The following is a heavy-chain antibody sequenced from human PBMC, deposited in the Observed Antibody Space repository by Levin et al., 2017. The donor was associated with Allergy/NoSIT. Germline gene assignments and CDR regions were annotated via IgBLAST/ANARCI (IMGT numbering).Heavy chain of an antibody. D-gene: IGHD3-10*01. V-gene: IGHV3-23*01. J-gene: IGHJ4*02. CDR3: AKFGEPDY. Sequence: AGGSLRLSCAASGFAFDIYAMCWVRQAPGKGLEWLSAITDRGTGTYYAASVKGRFTVSRDNSKNTLYLQINYLRADDTALYYCAKFGEPDYWGPGTLVTVSS. CDR1: GFAFDIYA. CDR2: ITDRGTGT.